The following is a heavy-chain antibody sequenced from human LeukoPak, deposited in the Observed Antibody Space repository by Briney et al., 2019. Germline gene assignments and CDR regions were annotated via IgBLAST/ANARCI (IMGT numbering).Heavy chain of an antibody. V-gene: IGHV3-30*02. CDR3: ARDQGIRGAFDI. CDR1: GFTFSSYG. J-gene: IGHJ3*02. Sequence: PGGSLRLSCAASGFTFSSYGMHWVRQAPGKGLEWVAFIRYDGSNKYYADSVKGRFTISRDNSKNTLYLQMNSLRAEDTAVYYCARDQGIRGAFDIWGQGTMVTVSS. CDR2: IRYDGSNK.